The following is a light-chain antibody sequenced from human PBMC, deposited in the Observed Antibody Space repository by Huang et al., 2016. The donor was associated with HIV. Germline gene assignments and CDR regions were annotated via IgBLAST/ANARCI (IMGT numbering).Light chain of an antibody. J-gene: IGKJ2*01. Sequence: DIQLTQSPSSLSASIGDRVTITCRASQDRGNYLAWYQQRSGKVPKLMISAASTSQSGVPSRFSGSGSGTDFTLTISRLQPEDVATYYCQEYNSVPYTFGQGTKLEIK. CDR3: QEYNSVPYT. CDR1: QDRGNY. V-gene: IGKV1-27*01. CDR2: AAS.